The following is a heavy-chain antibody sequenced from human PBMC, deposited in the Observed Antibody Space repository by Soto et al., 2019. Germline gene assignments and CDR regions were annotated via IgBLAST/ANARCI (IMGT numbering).Heavy chain of an antibody. Sequence: SETLSLTCTVSGGSISSYYWSWIRQPPGKGLEWIGFIYYSGSTNYNPSLKSRVTISVDTSKNQFSLKLSSVTAADTAVYYCARVWGGAFDIWGQGTMVTVS. CDR1: GGSISSYY. V-gene: IGHV4-59*01. J-gene: IGHJ3*02. CDR2: IYYSGST. CDR3: ARVWGGAFDI. D-gene: IGHD3-10*01.